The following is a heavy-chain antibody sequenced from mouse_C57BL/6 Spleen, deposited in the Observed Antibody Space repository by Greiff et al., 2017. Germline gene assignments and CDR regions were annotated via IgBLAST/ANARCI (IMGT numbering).Heavy chain of an antibody. CDR1: GYTFTSYW. V-gene: IGHV1-55*01. D-gene: IGHD1-1*01. Sequence: VQLQQPGAELVKPGASVKMSCKASGYTFTSYWITWVKQRPGQGLEWIGDIYPGSGSTNYNEKFKSKATLTVDTSSSTAYMQLSSLTSEDSAVYYCARMGITTVVATGDYFDYWGQGTTLTVSS. CDR2: IYPGSGST. CDR3: ARMGITTVVATGDYFDY. J-gene: IGHJ2*01.